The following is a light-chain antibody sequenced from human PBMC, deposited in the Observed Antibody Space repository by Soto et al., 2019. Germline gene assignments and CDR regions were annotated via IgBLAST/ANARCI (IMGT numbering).Light chain of an antibody. CDR1: QSVSSS. CDR3: QQRAIWPYT. Sequence: EPVLTQSPATLSLSPGEGGTLSCRANQSVSSSFAWFQQKHGQAPRLLIYDASKRAPGIPARFSGSGSGTDFTLTVSSLEPEDVAVYYCQQRAIWPYTFGQGTNLEIK. J-gene: IGKJ2*01. V-gene: IGKV3-11*01. CDR2: DAS.